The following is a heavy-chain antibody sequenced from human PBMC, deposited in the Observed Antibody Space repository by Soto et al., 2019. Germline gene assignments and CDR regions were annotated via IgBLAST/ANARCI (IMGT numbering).Heavy chain of an antibody. CDR2: VEVENDDR. CDR3: AAVRGSLGSLSFDY. D-gene: IGHD1-26*01. Sequence: EVLLQQSGAEAREPGGVVKMSCAVSGITFSDLHMHWVKQAPGKGLEWVGLVEVENDDRLYANKYRGRLNINTDTSRHTSYMELTSLTSDDTAIYFCAAVRGSLGSLSFDYWGQGTPVTVSA. J-gene: IGHJ4*02. V-gene: IGHV1-69-2*01. CDR1: GITFSDLH.